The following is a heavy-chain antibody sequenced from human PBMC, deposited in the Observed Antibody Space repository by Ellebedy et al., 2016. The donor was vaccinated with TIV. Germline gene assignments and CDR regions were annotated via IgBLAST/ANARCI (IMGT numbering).Heavy chain of an antibody. CDR3: ARSLPRAGLFDV. V-gene: IGHV3-53*01. J-gene: IGHJ3*01. Sequence: PGGSLRLSCAASGFTVSDNYMSWVRQAPGKGLEWVSVVYLGGTTYYTDSVTGRFTISRDDSKNMLYLQMNSLRGDDTAVYYCARSLPRAGLFDVWGQGTLVSVSS. CDR1: GFTVSDNY. CDR2: VYLGGTT.